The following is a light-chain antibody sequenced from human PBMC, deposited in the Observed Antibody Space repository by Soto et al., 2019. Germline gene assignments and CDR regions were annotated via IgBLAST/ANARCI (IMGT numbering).Light chain of an antibody. V-gene: IGLV2-11*01. J-gene: IGLJ2*01. Sequence: QSVLTQPRSVSGSPGQSVTISCTGTSSDVGGYNYVSWYQQHPGKAPKLMIYDVSKRPSGVPDRVSGSNSGNTASLTISGLQAEDEADYYCCSYAGSYTVVFGGGTKLTVL. CDR1: SSDVGGYNY. CDR3: CSYAGSYTVV. CDR2: DVS.